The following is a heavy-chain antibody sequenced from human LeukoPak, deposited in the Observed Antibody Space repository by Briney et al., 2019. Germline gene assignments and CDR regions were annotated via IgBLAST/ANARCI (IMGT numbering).Heavy chain of an antibody. D-gene: IGHD3-10*01. CDR1: GGSISSYY. CDR3: ARVVRHYYYYYMDV. Sequence: SETLSLTCTVSGGSISSYYWSWIRQPPGKGLEWIGYIYTSGSTNYNPSLKSRVTISVDTSKNLFSLKLSSVTAADTAVYYCARVVRHYYYYYMDVWGKGTTVTVSS. CDR2: IYTSGST. V-gene: IGHV4-4*09. J-gene: IGHJ6*03.